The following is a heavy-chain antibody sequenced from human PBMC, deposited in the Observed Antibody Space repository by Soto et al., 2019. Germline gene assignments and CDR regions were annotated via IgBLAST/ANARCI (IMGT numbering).Heavy chain of an antibody. J-gene: IGHJ6*04. D-gene: IGHD5-12*01. Sequence: PGWSLRPSWAASSFTFSSDSRNWVRQAPGKGLEWVSSISSSSSYIYYADSVKGRFTISRDNAKNSLYLQMNRLRADDTAVYYCASDQNSGYVYFYYYGMAVRGKGTTVTVSS. CDR3: ASDQNSGYVYFYYYGMAV. V-gene: IGHV3-21*01. CDR1: SFTFSSDS. CDR2: ISSSSSYI.